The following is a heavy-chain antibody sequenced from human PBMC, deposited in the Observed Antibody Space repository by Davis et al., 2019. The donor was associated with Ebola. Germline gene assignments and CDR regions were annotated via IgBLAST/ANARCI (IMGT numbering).Heavy chain of an antibody. J-gene: IGHJ4*02. CDR2: INHSGST. CDR3: ARHLSGSYYKHFDY. V-gene: IGHV4-34*01. D-gene: IGHD1-26*01. CDR1: GGSISGYY. Sequence: SETLSLTCTVSGGSISGYYWSWIRQPPGKGLEWIGEINHSGSTNYNPSLKSRVTISVDTSKNQFSLKLSSVTAADTAVYYCARHLSGSYYKHFDYWGQGTLVTVSS.